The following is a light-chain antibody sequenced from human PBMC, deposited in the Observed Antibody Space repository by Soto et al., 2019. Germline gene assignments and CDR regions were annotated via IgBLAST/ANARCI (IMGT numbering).Light chain of an antibody. CDR2: DVS. CDR3: CSYAGSYTLYV. J-gene: IGLJ1*01. V-gene: IGLV2-11*01. CDR1: SSDVGGYNY. Sequence: ALTQPRSVSWSPGQSVTISCTGTSSDVGGYNYVSWYQQHPGKAPKLMIYDVSKRPSGVPDRFSGSKSGNTASLTISGLQAEDEADYYCCSYAGSYTLYVFGTGTKVTVL.